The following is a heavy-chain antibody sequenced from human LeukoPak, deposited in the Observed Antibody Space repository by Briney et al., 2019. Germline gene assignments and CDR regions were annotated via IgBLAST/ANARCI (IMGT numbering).Heavy chain of an antibody. V-gene: IGHV1-69*13. CDR1: GGTFSSYA. CDR3: ARDWRYGMDV. Sequence: SVKVSCKASGGTFSSYAISWVRQAPGQGLEWMGGIIPIFGTANYAQKFQGRVTITADESTSAAYMELSSLRSEDTAVYYCARDWRYGMDVWGQGTTVTVSS. J-gene: IGHJ6*02. D-gene: IGHD3-3*01. CDR2: IIPIFGTA.